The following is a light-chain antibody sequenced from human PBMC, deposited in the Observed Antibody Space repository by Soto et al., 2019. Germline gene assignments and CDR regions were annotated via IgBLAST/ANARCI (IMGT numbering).Light chain of an antibody. CDR1: QNVSIY. CDR3: QQRYSWPPLT. J-gene: IGKJ4*01. V-gene: IGKV3-11*01. CDR2: DSK. Sequence: ELVLTQSPATLSLSPGERATLSCRASQNVSIYLAWYQQKPGQVPRLLIYDSKNRATGIPSRFSGSGSETDFTLTISSLEPEDFAVYYCQQRYSWPPLTFGGGTRVDI.